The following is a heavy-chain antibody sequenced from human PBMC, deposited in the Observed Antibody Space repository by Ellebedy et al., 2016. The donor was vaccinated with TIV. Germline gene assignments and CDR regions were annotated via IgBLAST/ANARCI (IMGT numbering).Heavy chain of an antibody. CDR3: ARILSSSGPYYYYYYMDV. Sequence: GGSLRLXCAASGFTFSDYYMSWIRQAPGKGLEWVSYISSSGSTIYYADSVKGRFTISRDNAKNSLYLQMNSLRAEDTAVYYCARILSSSGPYYYYYYMDVWGKGTTVTVSS. D-gene: IGHD6-6*01. J-gene: IGHJ6*03. V-gene: IGHV3-11*01. CDR1: GFTFSDYY. CDR2: ISSSGSTI.